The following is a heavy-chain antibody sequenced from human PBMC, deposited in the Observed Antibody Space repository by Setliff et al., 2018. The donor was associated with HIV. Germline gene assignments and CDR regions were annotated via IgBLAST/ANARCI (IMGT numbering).Heavy chain of an antibody. CDR3: ARGVVDYDLWSGTSCWPYYYYYMDV. J-gene: IGHJ6*03. D-gene: IGHD3-3*01. V-gene: IGHV4-4*02. CDR2: ISHSGST. Sequence: PSETLSLTCAVSGGSISSNTWWSWVRQPPGKGLEWIVEISHSGSTNYNPSLKSRVTISVDKSKNQFSLRLSSVTAADTAVYYCARGVVDYDLWSGTSCWPYYYYYMDVWGKGSAVTVSS. CDR1: GGSISSNTW.